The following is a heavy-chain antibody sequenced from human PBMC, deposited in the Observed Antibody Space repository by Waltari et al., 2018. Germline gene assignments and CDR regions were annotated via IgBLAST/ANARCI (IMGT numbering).Heavy chain of an antibody. V-gene: IGHV3-23*04. CDR2: ISGSGGST. CDR1: GFTFSSYA. CDR3: AKDSSYDSSGYFDAFDI. Sequence: EVQLVESGGGLVQPGGSLRLSCAASGFTFSSYAMSWVRQAPGKGLGWVSAISGSGGSTYYADSVKGRFTISRDNSKNTLYLQMNSLRAEDTAVYYCAKDSSYDSSGYFDAFDIWGQGTMVTVSS. J-gene: IGHJ3*02. D-gene: IGHD3-22*01.